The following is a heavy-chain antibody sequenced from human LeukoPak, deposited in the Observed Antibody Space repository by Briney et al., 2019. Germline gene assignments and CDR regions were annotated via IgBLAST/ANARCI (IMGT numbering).Heavy chain of an antibody. V-gene: IGHV4-30-2*01. D-gene: IGHD6-13*01. CDR2: IYHSGST. Sequence: PSETLSLTCTVSGGSISSSSYYWSWIRQPPGKGLEWIGYIYHSGSTYYNPSLKSRVTISVDRSKNQFSLKLSSVTAADTAVYYCARTYGSSISRGGDWFDPWGQGTLVAVSS. CDR1: GGSISSSSYY. CDR3: ARTYGSSISRGGDWFDP. J-gene: IGHJ5*02.